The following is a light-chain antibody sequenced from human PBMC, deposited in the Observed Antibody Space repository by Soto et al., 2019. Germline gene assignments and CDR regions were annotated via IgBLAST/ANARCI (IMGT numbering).Light chain of an antibody. Sequence: AIRMTQSPSSFSASTGDRVTITCRASQGISSYLAWYQQKPGKAPKLLIYAASTLETGVPSRFSGSGSGTDFTSTISSLQAEDIATYFCQQYDSVFTFGQGTRLEIK. CDR1: QGISSY. CDR2: AAS. CDR3: QQYDSVFT. J-gene: IGKJ5*01. V-gene: IGKV1-8*01.